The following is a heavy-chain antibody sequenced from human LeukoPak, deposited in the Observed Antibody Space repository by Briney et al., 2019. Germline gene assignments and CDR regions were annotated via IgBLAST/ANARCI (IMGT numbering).Heavy chain of an antibody. CDR2: IYHSGST. Sequence: SETLSLTCAVSGYSISSGYYWGWIRRPPGKGLEWIGSIYHSGSTYYNPSLKSRVTISVDTPKNQFSLKLSSVTAADTAVYYCARHLYDFWSGYLNWFDPWGQGTLVTVSS. V-gene: IGHV4-38-2*01. CDR3: ARHLYDFWSGYLNWFDP. CDR1: GYSISSGYY. J-gene: IGHJ5*02. D-gene: IGHD3-3*01.